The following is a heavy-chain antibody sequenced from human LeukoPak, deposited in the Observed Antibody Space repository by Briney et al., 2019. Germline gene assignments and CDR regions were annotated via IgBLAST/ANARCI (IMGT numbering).Heavy chain of an antibody. CDR2: ISSSSSYT. Sequence: GGSLRLSCAASGFTFSDYYMSWIRQAPGKGLEWVSYISSSSSYTNYADSVKGRFTISRDNAKNPLYLQMNSLRAEDTAVYYCARVTRRGYYFDYWGQGTLVTVSS. CDR3: ARVTRRGYYFDY. CDR1: GFTFSDYY. V-gene: IGHV3-11*05. J-gene: IGHJ4*02. D-gene: IGHD1-14*01.